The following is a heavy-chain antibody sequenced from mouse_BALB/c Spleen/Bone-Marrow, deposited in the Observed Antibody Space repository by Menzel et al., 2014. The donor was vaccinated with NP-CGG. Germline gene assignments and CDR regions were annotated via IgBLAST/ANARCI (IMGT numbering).Heavy chain of an antibody. Sequence: LVESGAELVKPGASVKMSCKASGYTFTSYWMHWVKQRPGQGLEWIGVLDPSDSYTTYNQKFKGKATLTVDTSSNTAYMQPSSRTSEDSAVYYCTRGANPYDYTSDYGAQGTS. V-gene: IGHV1S127*01. CDR3: TRGANPYDYTSDY. J-gene: IGHJ4*01. CDR2: LDPSDSYT. CDR1: GYTFTSYW. D-gene: IGHD2-10*02.